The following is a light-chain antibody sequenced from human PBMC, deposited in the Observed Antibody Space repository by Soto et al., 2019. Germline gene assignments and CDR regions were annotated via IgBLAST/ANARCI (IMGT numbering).Light chain of an antibody. V-gene: IGKV3D-11*02. CDR1: QSINTY. J-gene: IGKJ5*01. CDR2: DAS. Sequence: ENILTQSPATLSLSPGEGATLHCRASQSINTYLAWYQQKPGQAPRLLIYDASKRATGIPARFSGSGSGTNFTLTISSLEPEDFAVYYCQQRRSWQVTFGQGTRLEI. CDR3: QQRRSWQVT.